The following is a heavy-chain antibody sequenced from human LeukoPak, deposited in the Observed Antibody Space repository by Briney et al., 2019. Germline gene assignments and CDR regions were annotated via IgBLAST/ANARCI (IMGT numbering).Heavy chain of an antibody. V-gene: IGHV4-4*07. CDR2: IYTSGST. Sequence: SETLSLTCTVSGGSISSYYWSWIRQPAGKGLEWIGRIYTSGSTNYNPSLKSRVTMSVDTSKNQFSLKLSSVIAADTAVYYCARDSGSSWYSLFDYWGQGTLVTVSS. D-gene: IGHD6-13*01. CDR3: ARDSGSSWYSLFDY. CDR1: GGSISSYY. J-gene: IGHJ4*02.